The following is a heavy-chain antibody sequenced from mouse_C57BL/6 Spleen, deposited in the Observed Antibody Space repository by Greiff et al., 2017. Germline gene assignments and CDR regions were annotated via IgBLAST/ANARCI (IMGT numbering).Heavy chain of an antibody. D-gene: IGHD1-1*01. CDR1: GYSFTDYN. J-gene: IGHJ4*01. Sequence: SGPELVKPGASVKISCKASGYSFTDYNMNWVKQSNGKSLEWIGVINPNYGTTSYNQKFKGKATLTVDQSSSTAYMQLNSLTSEDSAVXYCARGNYYGSSPLAMDYWGQGTSVTVSS. V-gene: IGHV1-39*01. CDR3: ARGNYYGSSPLAMDY. CDR2: INPNYGTT.